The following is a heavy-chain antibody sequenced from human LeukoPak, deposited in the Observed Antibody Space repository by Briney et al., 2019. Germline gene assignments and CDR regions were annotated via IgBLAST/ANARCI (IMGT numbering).Heavy chain of an antibody. D-gene: IGHD6-13*01. CDR2: TNDRGST. CDR1: GDSVRSYY. CDR3: VRDSRYGSGWFEDGLDF. J-gene: IGHJ6*02. Sequence: SETLSITCTVSGDSVRSYYWSWIRQPPGQGLEWLGHTNDRGSTNYNPSLQGRVTISIDTSKNQFSLKVNSVTAADTAVYYCVRDSRYGSGWFEDGLDFWGQGTTVTVSS. V-gene: IGHV4-59*02.